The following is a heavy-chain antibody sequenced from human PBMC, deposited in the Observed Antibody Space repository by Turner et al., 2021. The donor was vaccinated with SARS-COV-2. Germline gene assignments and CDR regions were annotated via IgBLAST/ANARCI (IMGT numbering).Heavy chain of an antibody. CDR1: GFTFSGYG. D-gene: IGHD3-3*01. V-gene: IGHV3-30*18. CDR3: AKDDNYDFWTGYYMY. Sequence: QVQLVESGGGVVQPGRSLRLSCAASGFTFSGYGMHWVRQAPGKGLEWVAVISYDGSNNYYAVSVKGRFTISRDNSKNTLYLQMNSLRAEDTAVYYCAKDDNYDFWTGYYMYWGQGTLVTVSS. CDR2: ISYDGSNN. J-gene: IGHJ4*02.